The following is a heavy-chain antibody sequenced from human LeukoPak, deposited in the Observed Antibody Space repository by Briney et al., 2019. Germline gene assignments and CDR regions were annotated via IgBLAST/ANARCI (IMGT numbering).Heavy chain of an antibody. V-gene: IGHV3-72*01. CDR2: IRRGTNRYTT. Sequence: GGSLRLSCVASGFAFSDYILDWVRQAPGKGLEWVGRIRRGTNRYTTEYAASVKGRFIISRDDSKNSLYLHMNSLRTEDTAVYYCARDGGEGGNSAFDIWGQGTMVTVS. J-gene: IGHJ3*02. D-gene: IGHD3-16*01. CDR3: ARDGGEGGNSAFDI. CDR1: GFAFSDYI.